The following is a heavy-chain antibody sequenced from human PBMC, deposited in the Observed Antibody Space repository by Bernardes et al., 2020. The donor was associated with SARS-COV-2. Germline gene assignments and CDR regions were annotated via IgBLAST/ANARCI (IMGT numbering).Heavy chain of an antibody. D-gene: IGHD6-13*01. J-gene: IGHJ4*02. V-gene: IGHV1-2*02. CDR1: GYTFTGYY. CDR2: INPNSGGT. CDR3: ALRWEYSSSWDPPFDY. Sequence: ASLKVSCKASGYTFTGYYMHWVRQAPGQGLEWMGWINPNSGGTNYAQKFQGRVTMTRDTSISTAYMELSRLRSDDTAVYYCALRWEYSSSWDPPFDYWGQGTLVTVSS.